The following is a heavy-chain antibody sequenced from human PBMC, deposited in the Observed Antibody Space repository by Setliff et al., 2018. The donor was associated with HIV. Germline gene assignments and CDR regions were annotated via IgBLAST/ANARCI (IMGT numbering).Heavy chain of an antibody. J-gene: IGHJ3*02. V-gene: IGHV4-31*03. CDR2: IYYTGNT. CDR3: ARVPRITTLRNAFDI. Sequence: SETMSLTCTVSGDSISGGGYFCSWVRQHPGKGLEWIGYIYYTGNTYYNPSLKSRITISIDTSKNQFSLNLNSVTAADPAVYYCARVPRITTLRNAFDIWGQGTMVTVSS. D-gene: IGHD3-10*01. CDR1: GDSISGGGYF.